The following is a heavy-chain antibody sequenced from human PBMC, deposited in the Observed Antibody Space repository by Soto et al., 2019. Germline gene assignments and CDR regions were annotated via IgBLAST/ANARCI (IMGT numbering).Heavy chain of an antibody. CDR1: GGSFSGYY. CDR2: INHSGST. D-gene: IGHD2-21*02. V-gene: IGHV4-34*01. Sequence: SETLSLTCAVYGGSFSGYYWSWIRQPPGKGLEWIGEINHSGSTNYNPSLKSRVAISVDTSKNQFSLKLSSVTAADTAVYYCARAGVFADGGNSYYYYYGMDVWGQGTTVT. CDR3: ARAGVFADGGNSYYYYYGMDV. J-gene: IGHJ6*02.